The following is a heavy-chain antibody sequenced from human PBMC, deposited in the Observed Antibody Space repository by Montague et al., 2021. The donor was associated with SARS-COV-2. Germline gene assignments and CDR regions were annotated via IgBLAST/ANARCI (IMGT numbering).Heavy chain of an antibody. CDR3: AREKRHYCSSTSCYDNYYDYDGMDV. Sequence: TLSLTCTVSGGSISSGGYYWSWIRQHPGKGLEWIGYIYYSGSTYYXXXLKSRVTISVDTSKNQFSLKLSSVTAADTAVYYCAREKRHYCSSTSCYDNYYDYDGMDVWGQGTTVTVSS. D-gene: IGHD2-2*01. CDR2: IYYSGST. J-gene: IGHJ6*02. CDR1: GGSISSGGYY. V-gene: IGHV4-31*03.